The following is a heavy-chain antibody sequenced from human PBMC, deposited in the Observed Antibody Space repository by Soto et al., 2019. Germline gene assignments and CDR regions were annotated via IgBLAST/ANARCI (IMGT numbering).Heavy chain of an antibody. Sequence: QVQLVQSGAEVKKPGASVKVSCKASGYTFTGYYMHWVRQAPGQGLEWMGWINPNSGGTNYAQKFQGRVTMTRDTSISTAYMELSRLRSDDTAVYYCARRPFTVTTPSDFDYWGQVTLVTVSS. CDR2: INPNSGGT. D-gene: IGHD4-4*01. CDR1: GYTFTGYY. CDR3: ARRPFTVTTPSDFDY. J-gene: IGHJ4*02. V-gene: IGHV1-2*02.